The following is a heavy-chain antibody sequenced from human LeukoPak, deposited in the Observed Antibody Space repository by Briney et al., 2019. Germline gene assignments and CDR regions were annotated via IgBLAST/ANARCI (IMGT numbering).Heavy chain of an antibody. CDR3: ARGVVGFPNYFDP. D-gene: IGHD4-4*01. CDR1: GYTFSSHD. CDR2: VNPKSGNT. Sequence: GASVKVSCKASGYTFSSHDINWVRRTAGHGLEWVGWVNPKSGNTGYAQKFQGRVTMSRNTSITTAYMELSSLRSDDTAVYFCARGVVGFPNYFDPWGQGTMVTVS. J-gene: IGHJ5*02. V-gene: IGHV1-8*01.